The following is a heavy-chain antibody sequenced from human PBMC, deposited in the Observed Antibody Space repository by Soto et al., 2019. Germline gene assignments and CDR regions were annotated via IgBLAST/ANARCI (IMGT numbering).Heavy chain of an antibody. Sequence: QVQLVQSGAEVKEPGSSVRVSCKASGGTFDNFIMNWVRQTPGQGLEWMGGIVPMLGTPTYAEKFKGRVTISATGSTSTMYMEGTSLRSEDTAIYYCARNGTYSSSLSQYSGMDVWGQGTTITGSS. V-gene: IGHV1-69*01. D-gene: IGHD1-26*01. J-gene: IGHJ6*02. CDR3: ARNGTYSSSLSQYSGMDV. CDR2: IVPMLGTP. CDR1: GGTFDNFI.